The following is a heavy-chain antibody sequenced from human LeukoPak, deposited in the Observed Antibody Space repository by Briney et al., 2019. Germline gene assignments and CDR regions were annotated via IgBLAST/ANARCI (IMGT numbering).Heavy chain of an antibody. CDR2: ISAYNGNT. CDR1: GYTFTSYG. Sequence: ASVTVSCTASGYTFTSYGIGWVRQAPGQGLEWMGWISAYNGNTNCAQKLQGRVTMTTDTSTSTAYMELRSLRSDDTAVYYCARDRGYYYDSSGYCDYWGQGTLVTVSS. J-gene: IGHJ4*02. CDR3: ARDRGYYYDSSGYCDY. V-gene: IGHV1-18*01. D-gene: IGHD3-22*01.